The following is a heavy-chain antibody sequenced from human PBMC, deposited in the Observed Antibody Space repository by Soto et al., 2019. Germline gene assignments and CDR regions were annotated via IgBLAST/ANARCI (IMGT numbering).Heavy chain of an antibody. Sequence: QVQLVESGGGVVQPGRSLRLSCAAPGFTFSSYAMHWVRQAPGKGLEWVAVISYDGSNKYYADSVKGRFTISRDNSKNTLYLQMNSLRAEDTAVYYCALGVTAMGQPSDTWGQGTLVTVSS. V-gene: IGHV3-30-3*01. CDR1: GFTFSSYA. CDR3: ALGVTAMGQPSDT. D-gene: IGHD5-18*01. CDR2: ISYDGSNK. J-gene: IGHJ4*02.